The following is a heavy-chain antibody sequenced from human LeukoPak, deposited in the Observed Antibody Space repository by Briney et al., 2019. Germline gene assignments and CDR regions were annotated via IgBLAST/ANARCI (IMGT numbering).Heavy chain of an antibody. J-gene: IGHJ4*02. D-gene: IGHD3-10*01. CDR3: AKEGLLWFGELSVPDY. CDR2: ISGGGGST. CDR1: GFTFSSYG. V-gene: IGHV3-23*01. Sequence: GGSLRLSCAASGFTFSSYGMSWVRQAPGKGLEWVSAISGGGGSTYYADSVKGRFTISRDNSKNTLYLQMNSLRAEDTAVYYCAKEGLLWFGELSVPDYWGQGTLVTVSS.